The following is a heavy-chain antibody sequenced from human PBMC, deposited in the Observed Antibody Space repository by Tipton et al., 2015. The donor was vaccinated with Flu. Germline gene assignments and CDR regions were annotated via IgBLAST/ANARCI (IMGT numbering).Heavy chain of an antibody. CDR3: ARLRAGSSWYEGASDI. CDR2: ISSSSKYI. CDR1: GFTFSTYS. J-gene: IGHJ3*02. Sequence: SLRLSCTASGFTFSTYSMNWVRQAPGKGLEWVSSISSSSKYIYYTDSMKGRFTLSRDNAKKSLYLQMNSLRAEDTAVYYCARLRAGSSWYEGASDIWGQGTMVTVSS. D-gene: IGHD6-13*01. V-gene: IGHV3-21*01.